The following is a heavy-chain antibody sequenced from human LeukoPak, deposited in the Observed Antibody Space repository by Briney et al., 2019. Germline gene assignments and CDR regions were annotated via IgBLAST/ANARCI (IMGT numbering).Heavy chain of an antibody. J-gene: IGHJ6*03. D-gene: IGHD4-11*01. Sequence: PSETLSLTCTVSGGSISSYYWSWIRQPAGKGLEWIGRIYTSGSTNYNPSLKSRVTMSVDTSKNQFSLKLSPVTAADTAVYYCARAPSYSNPSTRYYYYYYMDVWGKGTTVTVSS. V-gene: IGHV4-4*07. CDR1: GGSISSYY. CDR2: IYTSGST. CDR3: ARAPSYSNPSTRYYYYYYMDV.